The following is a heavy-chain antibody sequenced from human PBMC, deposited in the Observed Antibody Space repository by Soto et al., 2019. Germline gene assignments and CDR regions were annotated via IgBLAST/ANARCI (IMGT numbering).Heavy chain of an antibody. CDR3: SRSLDS. Sequence: FAASGFTFSTYWMDWVRQTPGKGLEWVANINQDGSEKNYVDSVKGRFTIYRDNAKNSLYLQMSSLTAEDSALYYCSRSLDSWGQGTLVTVSS. J-gene: IGHJ4*02. CDR2: INQDGSEK. CDR1: GFTFSTYW. V-gene: IGHV3-7*01.